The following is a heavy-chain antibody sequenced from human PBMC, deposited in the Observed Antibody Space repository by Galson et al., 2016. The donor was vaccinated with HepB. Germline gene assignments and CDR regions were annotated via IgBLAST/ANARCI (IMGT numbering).Heavy chain of an antibody. CDR3: ARDFSGSETYETSGDYLDY. D-gene: IGHD3-10*01. Sequence: SVKVSCKASGYTFISYAISWVRQAPGQGLEWMGRITVYNGKTEYAQRLQDRVTLTTDISTTTAYMEVRSLTSDDTAVYYCARDFSGSETYETSGDYLDYWGQGTLVTVSS. V-gene: IGHV1-18*01. CDR2: ITVYNGKT. CDR1: GYTFISYA. J-gene: IGHJ4*02.